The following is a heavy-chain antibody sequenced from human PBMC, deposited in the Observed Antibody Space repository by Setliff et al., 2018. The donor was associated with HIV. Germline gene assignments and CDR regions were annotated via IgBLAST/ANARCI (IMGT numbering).Heavy chain of an antibody. CDR3: ARDHGMWDYGGNVLLREYFLH. J-gene: IGHJ1*01. V-gene: IGHV1-2*02. CDR2: ITPNSGGT. Sequence: ASVKVSCKASGYTFTGYYMHWVRQAPGQGLEWMGWITPNSGGTNYAQKFQGRVTMTRDTSISTAYMELSGLRSDDTAVYYCARDHGMWDYGGNVLLREYFLHWGQGTLVTVSS. D-gene: IGHD4-17*01. CDR1: GYTFTGYY.